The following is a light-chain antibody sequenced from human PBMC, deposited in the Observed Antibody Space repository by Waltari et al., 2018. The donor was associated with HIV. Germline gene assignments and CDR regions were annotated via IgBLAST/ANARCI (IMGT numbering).Light chain of an antibody. V-gene: IGLV2-8*01. J-gene: IGLJ3*02. CDR1: SSHVGSHYY. CDR3: GSYTGSLWV. CDR2: EVS. Sequence: QSALTQPPSASGSPGPSVTISCSGTSSHVGSHYYVSWYQQYPGKAPKLLIYEVSKRPPGVPGGLAGYKSGNTASLTIGGLHSEDEADYSCGSYTGSLWVFGGGTKLTVL.